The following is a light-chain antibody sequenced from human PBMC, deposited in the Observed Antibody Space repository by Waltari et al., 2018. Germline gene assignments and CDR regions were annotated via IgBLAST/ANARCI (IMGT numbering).Light chain of an antibody. J-gene: IGKJ1*01. CDR2: GAS. Sequence: EIVLTPSPGTLSLSLGERDTVSCRASQSVSRALAWYQQKPGQAPRLLIYGASTRATGIPDRFSGSGSGTDFSLTISRLEPDDFAVYYCQHYLRLPVTFGQGTTVEI. CDR1: QSVSRA. CDR3: QHYLRLPVT. V-gene: IGKV3-20*01.